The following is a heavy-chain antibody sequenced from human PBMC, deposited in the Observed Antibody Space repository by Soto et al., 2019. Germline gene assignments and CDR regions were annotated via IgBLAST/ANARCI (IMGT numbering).Heavy chain of an antibody. D-gene: IGHD3-3*01. CDR1: GYTFTTYD. Sequence: ASVKVSCKASGYTFTTYDINWVRQDTGQGLEWLGWMDSNSGSTGYAQNFQGRITMTRNNSRNTAHMELSSLQSEDTAVYYCARERKFDFWRKGLDVWGQGTTVTVSS. CDR2: MDSNSGST. J-gene: IGHJ6*02. V-gene: IGHV1-8*01. CDR3: ARERKFDFWRKGLDV.